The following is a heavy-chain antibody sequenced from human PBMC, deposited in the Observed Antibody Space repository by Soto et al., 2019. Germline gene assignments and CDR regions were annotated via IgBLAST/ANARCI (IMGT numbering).Heavy chain of an antibody. V-gene: IGHV1-3*01. D-gene: IGHD2-2*01. CDR3: ARPAKRIYQGDFDI. CDR1: GYTFTSYA. Sequence: GASVKVSCKASGYTFTSYAMHWVRQAPGQRLEWMGWINAGNGNTKYSQKFQGRVTITRDTSASTAYMELSSLRSEDTAVYYCARPAKRIYQGDFDISGQGTMFTVSS. J-gene: IGHJ3*02. CDR2: INAGNGNT.